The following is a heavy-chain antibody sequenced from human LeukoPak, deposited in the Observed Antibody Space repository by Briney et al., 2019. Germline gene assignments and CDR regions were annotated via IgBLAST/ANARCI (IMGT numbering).Heavy chain of an antibody. CDR3: AELGITMIGGV. J-gene: IGHJ6*04. D-gene: IGHD3-10*02. CDR1: GFTFSNYW. Sequence: PGGSLRLSCVASGFTFSNYWMSWVRQAPGKGLEWVANINQDGGAKYYVDSMKGRFTISRDNDKNSLYLQMNSLRAEDTAVYYCAELGITMIGGVWGKGTTVTISS. V-gene: IGHV3-7*01. CDR2: INQDGGAK.